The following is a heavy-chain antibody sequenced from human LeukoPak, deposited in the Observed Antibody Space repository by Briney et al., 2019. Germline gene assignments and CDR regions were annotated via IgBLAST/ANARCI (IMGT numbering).Heavy chain of an antibody. D-gene: IGHD1-26*01. V-gene: IGHV3-21*04. J-gene: IGHJ4*02. Sequence: GSLRLSCAASGFTFSSYSMNWVRQAPGKGLEWVSSISSSSSYIHYADSVKGRFTISRDNAKNSLYLQMNSLRAEDTASYYCAKATVGATRPVYFDYWGQGTLVTVSS. CDR1: GFTFSSYS. CDR2: ISSSSSYI. CDR3: AKATVGATRPVYFDY.